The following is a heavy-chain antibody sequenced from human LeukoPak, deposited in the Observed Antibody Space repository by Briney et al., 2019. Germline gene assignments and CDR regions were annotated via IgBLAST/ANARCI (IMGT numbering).Heavy chain of an antibody. V-gene: IGHV1-18*01. Sequence: ASVKVSCKASGYTFTYYGITWVRQAPGQGLEWMGWTSTHNGNTSYAQKLQGRVTMTTDTSTSTAYMELRSLRSDDTAVYYCARGGGDYYDRSGFYYRWFHPGGEGTLVTVS. D-gene: IGHD3-22*01. J-gene: IGHJ5*02. CDR1: GYTFTYYG. CDR2: TSTHNGNT. CDR3: ARGGGDYYDRSGFYYRWFHP.